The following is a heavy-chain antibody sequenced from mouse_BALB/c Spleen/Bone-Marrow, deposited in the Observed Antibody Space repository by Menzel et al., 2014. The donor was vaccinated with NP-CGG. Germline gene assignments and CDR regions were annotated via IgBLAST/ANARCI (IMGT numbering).Heavy chain of an antibody. D-gene: IGHD1-1*01. V-gene: IGHV5-17*02. J-gene: IGHJ2*01. Sequence: EVMLVESGGGLVQPGGSRKLSCAASGFTFXSFGMHWVRQAPEKGLEWVAYISSGSSTIYYADTVKGRFTISRDNPKNTLFLQMTSLRSEDTAMYYCASSPYGYFDYWGQGTTLTVSS. CDR1: GFTFXSFG. CDR2: ISSGSSTI. CDR3: ASSPYGYFDY.